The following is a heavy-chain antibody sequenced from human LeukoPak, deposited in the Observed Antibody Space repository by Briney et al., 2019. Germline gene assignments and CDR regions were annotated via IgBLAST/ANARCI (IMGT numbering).Heavy chain of an antibody. CDR2: INHSGST. CDR1: GGSFSGYY. Sequence: SETLSLTCAVYGGSFSGYYWSWIRQPPGRGLEWIGEINHSGSTNYNPSLKSRVTISVDTSKNQFSLKLSSVTAADTAVYYCARGSPAPTYCRGDCSIDGSDYWGQGTLVTVSS. D-gene: IGHD2-21*02. CDR3: ARGSPAPTYCRGDCSIDGSDY. V-gene: IGHV4-34*01. J-gene: IGHJ4*02.